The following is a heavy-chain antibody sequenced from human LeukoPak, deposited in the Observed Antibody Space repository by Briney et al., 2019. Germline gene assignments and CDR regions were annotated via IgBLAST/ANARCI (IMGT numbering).Heavy chain of an antibody. J-gene: IGHJ3*02. CDR1: GYTFTGYF. V-gene: IGHV1-2*02. CDR3: ARDVIVLAARNAFDI. Sequence: WASVKVSCKASGYTFTGYFMHWVRQAPGQGLEWMGWINPNSGGTNYAQKFQGRVTMARDTSISTAYMELSRLRSDDTAVYYCARDVIVLAARNAFDIWGQGTMVTVSS. CDR2: INPNSGGT. D-gene: IGHD6-6*01.